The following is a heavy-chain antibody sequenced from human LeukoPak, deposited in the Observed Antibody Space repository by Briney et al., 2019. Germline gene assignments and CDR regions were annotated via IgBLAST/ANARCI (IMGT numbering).Heavy chain of an antibody. V-gene: IGHV5-10-1*01. CDR2: IDPSDSYT. CDR1: GYSFTSYW. CDR3: ARHYDILTGYPLDAFDI. D-gene: IGHD3-9*01. J-gene: IGHJ3*02. Sequence: GESLKISCKGSGYSFTSYWISWVRQLPGKGLEWMGRIDPSDSYTTYSPSFQGHVTISADKSISTAYLQWSSLKASDTAMYYCARHYDILTGYPLDAFDIWGQGTMVTVSS.